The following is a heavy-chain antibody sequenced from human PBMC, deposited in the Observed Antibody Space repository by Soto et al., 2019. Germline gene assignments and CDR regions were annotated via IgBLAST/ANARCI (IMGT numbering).Heavy chain of an antibody. D-gene: IGHD6-19*01. Sequence: GGSLRLSCAASGFTFSSYWMSWVRQAPGKGLEWVANIKQGGSEKYYVDSVKGRFTISRDNAKNSLYLQMNSLRAEDTAVYYCAREGSGWYGVLDYWGQGTLVTVSS. CDR1: GFTFSSYW. CDR2: IKQGGSEK. V-gene: IGHV3-7*01. J-gene: IGHJ4*02. CDR3: AREGSGWYGVLDY.